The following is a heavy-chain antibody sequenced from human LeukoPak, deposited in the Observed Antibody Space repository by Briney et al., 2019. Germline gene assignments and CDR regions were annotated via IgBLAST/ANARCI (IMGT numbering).Heavy chain of an antibody. V-gene: IGHV4-34*01. CDR3: ARVYSRAYSNYISWFDP. Sequence: PSETLSLTCAVYGGSFSGYYWSWIRQPPGKGLEWIGEINHSGSTNYNPSLKSRVTISVDTSKNQFPLKLSSVTAADTAVYYCARVYSRAYSNYISWFDPWGQGTLVTVSS. D-gene: IGHD4-11*01. CDR1: GGSFSGYY. J-gene: IGHJ5*02. CDR2: INHSGST.